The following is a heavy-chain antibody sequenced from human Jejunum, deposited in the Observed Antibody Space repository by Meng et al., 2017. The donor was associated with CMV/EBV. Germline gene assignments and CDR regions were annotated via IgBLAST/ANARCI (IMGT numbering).Heavy chain of an antibody. V-gene: IGHV3-23*01. CDR2: VSGSGATT. J-gene: IGHJ4*02. Sequence: ASGFTFNHFALIWVRQAPGKGLEWVSTVSGSGATTYYADSVRGRFTISRDNSRNTLYLQMNRLRADDTAVYFCAKQGYSNDLDYWGQGALVTVSS. CDR3: AKQGYSNDLDY. D-gene: IGHD4-11*01. CDR1: GFTFNHFA.